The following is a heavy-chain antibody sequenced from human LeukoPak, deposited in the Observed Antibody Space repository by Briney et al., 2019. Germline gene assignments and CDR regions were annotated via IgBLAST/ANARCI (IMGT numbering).Heavy chain of an antibody. CDR2: ISSSDNAV. V-gene: IGHV3-11*04. J-gene: IGHJ3*02. Sequence: PGGSLRLSCAASGFTFRDYFMTWVRQAPGKGLEWVSYISSSDNAVYHADTVKGRFTISRDNAKNSLYLQLNSLRAEDTAVYHCARAFLNGFDIWSQGTMVTVSS. CDR1: GFTFRDYF. D-gene: IGHD2/OR15-2a*01. CDR3: ARAFLNGFDI.